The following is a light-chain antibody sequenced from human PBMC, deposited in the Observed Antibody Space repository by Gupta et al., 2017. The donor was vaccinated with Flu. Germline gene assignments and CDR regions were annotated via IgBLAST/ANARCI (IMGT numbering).Light chain of an antibody. CDR2: GAS. CDR3: QQDGSSPST. V-gene: IGKV3-20*01. Sequence: VLTQSPGTLSLSPGERATLSCRASQSVGSSYLAWYQQKPGQAPRLLIYGASSRATGIPARFSGTGSGTDFTLTISRLEPEDFAVYYCQQDGSSPSTFGQGTKVEIK. J-gene: IGKJ1*01. CDR1: QSVGSSY.